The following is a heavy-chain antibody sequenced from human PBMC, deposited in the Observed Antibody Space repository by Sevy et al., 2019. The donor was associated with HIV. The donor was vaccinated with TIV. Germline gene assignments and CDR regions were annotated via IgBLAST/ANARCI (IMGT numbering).Heavy chain of an antibody. J-gene: IGHJ3*02. CDR3: AKDRAAMVGDAFDI. Sequence: GGSLRLSCAASGFPFSSYAMSWVRQAPGKGLEWVSAIGGSGVSTYYADSVKGRFTISRDNSKNTLYLQMNSLRAEDTAVYYCAKDRAAMVGDAFDIWGQGTMVTASS. CDR1: GFPFSSYA. CDR2: IGGSGVST. D-gene: IGHD5-18*01. V-gene: IGHV3-23*01.